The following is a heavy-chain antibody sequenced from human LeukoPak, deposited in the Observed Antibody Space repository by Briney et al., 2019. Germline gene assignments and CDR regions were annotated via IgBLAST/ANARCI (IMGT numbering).Heavy chain of an antibody. CDR1: GGTFSSYA. J-gene: IGHJ5*02. CDR3: ARDRDIVVVPAAFFWFDP. D-gene: IGHD2-2*01. Sequence: EASVKVSCKASGGTFSSYAISWVRQAPGQGLEWMGRIIPILGIANYAQKFRGRVTITADKSTSTAYMELSSLRSEDTAVYYCARDRDIVVVPAAFFWFDPWGQGTLVTVSS. V-gene: IGHV1-69*04. CDR2: IIPILGIA.